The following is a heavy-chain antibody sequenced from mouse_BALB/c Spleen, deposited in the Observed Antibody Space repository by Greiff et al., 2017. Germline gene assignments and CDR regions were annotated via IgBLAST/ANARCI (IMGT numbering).Heavy chain of an antibody. CDR2: INPYNGDT. Sequence: VQLQQSGPELVKPGASVKISCKASGYSFTGYFMNWVMQSHGKSLEWIGRINPYNGDTFYNQKFKGKATLTVDKSSSTAHMELRSLASEDSAVYYCARGGYDYDDYYAMDYWGQGTSVTVSS. J-gene: IGHJ4*01. CDR3: ARGGYDYDDYYAMDY. CDR1: GYSFTGYF. V-gene: IGHV1-20*02. D-gene: IGHD2-4*01.